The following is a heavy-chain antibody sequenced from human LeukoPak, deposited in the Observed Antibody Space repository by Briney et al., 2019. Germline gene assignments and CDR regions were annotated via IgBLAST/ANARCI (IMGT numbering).Heavy chain of an antibody. Sequence: ASVKVSCKASGYTFTGYYMHWVRQAPGQGLEWMGWINPNSGGTNYAQKFQGRVTMTRDTSISTAYMELSRLRSDDTAVYYCARDISGYDLGKTTAYWGQGTLVTVAS. J-gene: IGHJ4*02. V-gene: IGHV1-2*02. CDR3: ARDISGYDLGKTTAY. CDR2: INPNSGGT. CDR1: GYTFTGYY. D-gene: IGHD5-12*01.